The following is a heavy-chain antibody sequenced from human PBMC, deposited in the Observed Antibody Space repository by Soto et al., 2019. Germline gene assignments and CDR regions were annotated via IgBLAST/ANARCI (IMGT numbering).Heavy chain of an antibody. J-gene: IGHJ6*02. V-gene: IGHV3-30-3*01. D-gene: IGHD4-17*01. CDR2: ISYDGSNK. CDR3: ASNYGDYVVDYYGMDV. CDR1: GFTFSSYA. Sequence: GGSLRLSCAASGFTFSSYAMHWVRQAPGKGLEWVAVISYDGSNKYYADSVKGRFTISRDNSKNTLYLQMNSLRAEDTAVYYCASNYGDYVVDYYGMDVWGQGTTVTVSS.